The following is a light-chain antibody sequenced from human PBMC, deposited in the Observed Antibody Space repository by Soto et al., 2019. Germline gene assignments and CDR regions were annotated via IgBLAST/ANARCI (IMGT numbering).Light chain of an antibody. CDR2: DAS. CDR1: QSVGTF. CDR3: QQRGNWPLT. Sequence: IVLTQSPATLSLSPGERATLSCRASQSVGTFLAWYQHIPGQAPRLLIYDASNRATGIPARFSGSGSETDFTLTISSLEPEDVAVYFCQQRGNWPLTFGGGTKVEIK. V-gene: IGKV3-11*01. J-gene: IGKJ4*01.